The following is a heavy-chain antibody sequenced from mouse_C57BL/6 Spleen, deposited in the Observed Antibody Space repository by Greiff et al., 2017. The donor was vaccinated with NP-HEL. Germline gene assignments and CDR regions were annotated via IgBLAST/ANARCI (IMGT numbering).Heavy chain of an antibody. CDR2: IHPNSGST. V-gene: IGHV1-64*01. J-gene: IGHJ1*03. Sequence: VQLQQSGAELVKPGASVKLSCKASGYTFTSYWMHWVKQRPGQGLEWIGMIHPNSGSTNYNEKFKSKATLTVDKSSSTAYMQLSSLTSEDSAVYYCALYGYPRYFDGWGTGTTVTVSS. D-gene: IGHD2-2*01. CDR1: GYTFTSYW. CDR3: ALYGYPRYFDG.